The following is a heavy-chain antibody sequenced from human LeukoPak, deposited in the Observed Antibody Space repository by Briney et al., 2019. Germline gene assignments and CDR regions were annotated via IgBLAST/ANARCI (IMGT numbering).Heavy chain of an antibody. V-gene: IGHV3-23*01. CDR1: GFTFSSYG. J-gene: IGHJ4*02. CDR3: AKPSVWDGSGSYDY. CDR2: ISGGGGTT. D-gene: IGHD3-10*01. Sequence: PGGSLRLSCAASGFTFSSYGMSWVRQAPGKGLEWVSAISGGGGTTYYADSVKGRFTISRDSSKNTLYLQMNSLRAEDTAIYYCAKPSVWDGSGSYDYWGQGTLVTVSS.